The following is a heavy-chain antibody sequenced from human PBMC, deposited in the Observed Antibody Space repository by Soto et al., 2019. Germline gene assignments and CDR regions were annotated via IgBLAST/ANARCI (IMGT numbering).Heavy chain of an antibody. D-gene: IGHD3-22*01. CDR1: GYTFTSYG. J-gene: IGHJ6*02. Sequence: ASVKVSCKASGYTFTSYGISWVRQAPGQGLEWMGWISAYNGNTNYAQKLQGRVTMTTDTSTSTAYMELRSLRSDDTAVYYCARDGTYYDSSGYYYYYYGMDVWGQRTTVTVSS. V-gene: IGHV1-18*01. CDR2: ISAYNGNT. CDR3: ARDGTYYDSSGYYYYYYGMDV.